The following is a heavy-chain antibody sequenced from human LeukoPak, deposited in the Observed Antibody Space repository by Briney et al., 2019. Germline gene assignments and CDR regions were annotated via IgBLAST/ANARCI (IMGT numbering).Heavy chain of an antibody. V-gene: IGHV4-39*07. CDR3: ARGYSSGWYVYSTDYYYYMDV. CDR2: IYYSGST. J-gene: IGHJ6*03. CDR1: GGSISSSSYY. D-gene: IGHD6-19*01. Sequence: SETLSLTCTVSGGSISSSSYYWGWIRQPPGKGLEWIGSIYYSGSTYYNPSLKSRVTISVDTSKNQFSLKLSSVTAADTAVYYCARGYSSGWYVYSTDYYYYMDVWGKGTTVTISS.